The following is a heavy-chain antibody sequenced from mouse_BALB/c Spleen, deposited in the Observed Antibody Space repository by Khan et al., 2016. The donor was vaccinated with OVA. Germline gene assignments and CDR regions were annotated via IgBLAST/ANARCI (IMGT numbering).Heavy chain of an antibody. CDR2: LYPYNDDT. CDR1: GYTFADYV. CDR3: ARSTTYYYTMGY. J-gene: IGHJ4*01. Sequence: VQLKQSGPELVKPGASVKMSCKASGYTFADYVIHWVKQKPGQGLEWIGYLYPYNDDTESTERFKGKATLTLDKSSNTAYMDLSSLTSADSAVYYCARSTTYYYTMGYWGQGTSVTVPS. D-gene: IGHD1-1*01. V-gene: IGHV1S136*01.